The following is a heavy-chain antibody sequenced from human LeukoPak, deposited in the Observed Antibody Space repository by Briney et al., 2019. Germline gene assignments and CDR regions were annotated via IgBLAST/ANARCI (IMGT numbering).Heavy chain of an antibody. CDR3: ARPETQYSSGLDGFDI. V-gene: IGHV3-74*01. J-gene: IGHJ3*02. CDR2: INSDGSRT. CDR1: GFTFSTYW. Sequence: GGSLRLSCAASGFTFSTYWMHWVRQAPGTGLVWVSRINSDGSRTTYADSVKGRFTISRDNAKNTLYLQMNSLRTEDTAVYYCARPETQYSSGLDGFDIWGQGTMVTVSS. D-gene: IGHD6-19*01.